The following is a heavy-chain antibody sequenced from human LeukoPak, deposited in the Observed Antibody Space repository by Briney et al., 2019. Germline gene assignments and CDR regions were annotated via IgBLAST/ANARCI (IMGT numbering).Heavy chain of an antibody. V-gene: IGHV3-7*03. D-gene: IGHD5-18*01. CDR2: IKQDGSEK. CDR1: GFTFSAYL. Sequence: PGGSLRLSCAASGFTFSAYLMSWVRQAPGKGLEWVANIKQDGSEKYYEDSVKGRFVISRGNAKNALYLQMNSLRAEDTAVYYCARVAWRQLWFCDYWGQGTLVTVSS. CDR3: ARVAWRQLWFCDY. J-gene: IGHJ4*02.